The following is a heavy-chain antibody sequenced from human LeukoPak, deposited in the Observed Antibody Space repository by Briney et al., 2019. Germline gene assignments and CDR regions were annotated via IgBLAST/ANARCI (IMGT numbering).Heavy chain of an antibody. Sequence: KASETLSLTCTVSGGSISSSSYYWGWIRQPPGKGLEWIGSIYYSGSTYYNPSLKSRVTISVDTSKNQFSLKLSSVTAADTAVYYCARPEKYSNWFDPWGQGTLVTVSS. V-gene: IGHV4-39*01. CDR3: ARPEKYSNWFDP. D-gene: IGHD2-21*01. CDR1: GGSISSSSYY. J-gene: IGHJ5*02. CDR2: IYYSGST.